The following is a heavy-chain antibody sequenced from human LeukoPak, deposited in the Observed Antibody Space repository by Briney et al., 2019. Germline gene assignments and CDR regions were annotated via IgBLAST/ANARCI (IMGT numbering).Heavy chain of an antibody. CDR2: INWNGGST. V-gene: IGHV3-20*04. CDR3: ARHSVEQYYYYYYMDV. J-gene: IGHJ6*03. CDR1: GFTFDDYG. Sequence: WPGGSLRLSCAASGFTFDDYGMSWVRQAPGKGLEWVSGINWNGGSTGYADSVKGRFTISRDNAKNSLYLQMNSLRAEDTALYYCARHSVEQYYYYYYMDVWGKGTTVTVSS.